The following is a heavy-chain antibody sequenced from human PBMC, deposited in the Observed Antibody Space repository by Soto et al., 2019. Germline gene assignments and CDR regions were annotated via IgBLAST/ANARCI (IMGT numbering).Heavy chain of an antibody. CDR1: GGSISSGGYY. V-gene: IGHV4-31*03. Sequence: SSETLSLTCTVSGGSISSGGYYWSWIRQHPGKGLEWIGYIYYSGSTYYNPSLKSRVTMSVDTSKNQFSLKLSSVTAADTAVYYCARVNGYSYGYDYWGQGTLVTVSS. D-gene: IGHD5-18*01. J-gene: IGHJ4*02. CDR3: ARVNGYSYGYDY. CDR2: IYYSGST.